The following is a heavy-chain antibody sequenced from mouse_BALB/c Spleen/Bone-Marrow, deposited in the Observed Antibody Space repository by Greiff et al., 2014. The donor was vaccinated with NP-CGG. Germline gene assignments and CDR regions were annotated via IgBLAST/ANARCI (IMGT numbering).Heavy chain of an antibody. Sequence: VKLMESGPELVKPGASVRLSCKASGYTFTSYYIHWVQQRPGQGLEWIGWIYPGNVNTKYNENFKGKATLTADKASSTAYMQLSSLTSEDAAVYFCAREEHGNCGFDYWGQGTTLTVSS. D-gene: IGHD2-1*01. CDR1: GYTFTSYY. J-gene: IGHJ2*01. CDR2: IYPGNVNT. CDR3: AREEHGNCGFDY. V-gene: IGHV1S56*01.